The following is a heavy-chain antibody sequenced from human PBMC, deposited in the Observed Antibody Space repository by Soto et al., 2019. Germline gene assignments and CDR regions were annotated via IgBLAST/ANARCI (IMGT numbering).Heavy chain of an antibody. CDR1: GGSVSSGSYY. D-gene: IGHD3-22*01. V-gene: IGHV4-61*01. Sequence: SETVSLTXTVSGGSVSSGSYYWSWIRQPPGKGLEWIGYIYYSGSTNYNPSLKSRVTISVDTSKNQFSLKLSSVTAADTAVYYCARAPKGYYYDSSGYPSDWGQGTMVTVSS. CDR2: IYYSGST. J-gene: IGHJ3*01. CDR3: ARAPKGYYYDSSGYPSD.